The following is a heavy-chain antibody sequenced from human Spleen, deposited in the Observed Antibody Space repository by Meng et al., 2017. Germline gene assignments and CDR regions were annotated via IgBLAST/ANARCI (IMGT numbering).Heavy chain of an antibody. Sequence: GSLRLSCAVSGYSITGSYNWGWIRQSPGKGLEWIGSIYQSGGTYYNPSLKSRVTMSADTSKNQFSLKLTSVTAADTAVYYCAGGAVVTLIFYHAMDVWGQGTMVTVSS. CDR3: AGGAVVTLIFYHAMDV. D-gene: IGHD2-21*02. V-gene: IGHV4-38-2*01. CDR2: IYQSGGT. J-gene: IGHJ6*02. CDR1: GYSITGSYN.